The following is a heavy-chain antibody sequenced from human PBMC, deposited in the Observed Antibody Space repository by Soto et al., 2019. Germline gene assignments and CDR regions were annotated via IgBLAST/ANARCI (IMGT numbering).Heavy chain of an antibody. V-gene: IGHV3-33*01. Sequence: PGETLKISCAASGFTFGLYGIHWVRQAPGKGLEWVGIIWNDGSNTYYTDSVKGRFTISRDNSKNTAYLQVNSLRVEDTAVYYCARDKIVGTYFFDYWGQGVLVTVSS. D-gene: IGHD2-21*01. CDR3: ARDKIVGTYFFDY. J-gene: IGHJ4*02. CDR2: IWNDGSNT. CDR1: GFTFGLYG.